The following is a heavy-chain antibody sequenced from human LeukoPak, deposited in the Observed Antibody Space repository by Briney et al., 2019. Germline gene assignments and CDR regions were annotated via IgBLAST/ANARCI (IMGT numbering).Heavy chain of an antibody. J-gene: IGHJ4*02. CDR3: AREGNYYDSSGYYYGFDY. V-gene: IGHV4-34*01. Sequence: PSETLSLTCAVYGGSFSGYYWSWIRQPPGKGLEWIGEINHSGSTNYNSSLKSRVTISVDTSKNQFSLKLSSVTAADTAVYYCAREGNYYDSSGYYYGFDYWGQGTLVTVSS. CDR2: INHSGST. D-gene: IGHD3-22*01. CDR1: GGSFSGYY.